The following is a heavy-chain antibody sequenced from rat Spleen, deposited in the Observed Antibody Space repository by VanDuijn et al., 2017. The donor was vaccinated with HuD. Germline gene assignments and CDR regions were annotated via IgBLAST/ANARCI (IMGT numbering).Heavy chain of an antibody. J-gene: IGHJ1*01. CDR1: GFTFSDYY. V-gene: IGHV5-29*01. D-gene: IGHD2-7*01. CDR2: ISYDGIST. CDR3: VRQGYLRDWYFDF. Sequence: EVQLVESDGDLVQPGRSLKLSCVASGFTFSDYYMAWVRQAPTKGLEWVATISYDGISTYSRDSVKGRFTISRDNAKSTLFLQMDRLRSEDTATYYCVRQGYLRDWYFDFWGPGTMVTVSS.